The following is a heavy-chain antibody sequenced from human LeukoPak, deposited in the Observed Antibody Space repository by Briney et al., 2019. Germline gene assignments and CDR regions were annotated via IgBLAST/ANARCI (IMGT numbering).Heavy chain of an antibody. CDR1: GGSISSYY. D-gene: IGHD6-13*01. Sequence: SETLSLTCTVSGGSISSYYWSWIRQPPGKGLDWIGYIYYSGSTNYNPSLKSRVTISVDTSKNQFSLKLSSVTAADTAVYYCARVGDSSSWYYFDYWGQGTLLTVSS. CDR3: ARVGDSSSWYYFDY. J-gene: IGHJ4*02. V-gene: IGHV4-59*01. CDR2: IYYSGST.